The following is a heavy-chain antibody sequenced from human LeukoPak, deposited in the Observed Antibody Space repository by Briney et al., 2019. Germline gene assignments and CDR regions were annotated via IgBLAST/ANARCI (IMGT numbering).Heavy chain of an antibody. V-gene: IGHV4-61*02. D-gene: IGHD3-3*01. CDR1: GGSISSGSYY. CDR2: IYTSGST. Sequence: SQTLSLTCTVSGGSISSGSYYWSWIRQPAGKGLEWIGRIYTSGSTYYNPSLKSRVTISVDTSKNQFSLKLSSVTAADTAVYYCARLWTNFTIFGVALNWFDPWGQGTLVTVSS. J-gene: IGHJ5*02. CDR3: ARLWTNFTIFGVALNWFDP.